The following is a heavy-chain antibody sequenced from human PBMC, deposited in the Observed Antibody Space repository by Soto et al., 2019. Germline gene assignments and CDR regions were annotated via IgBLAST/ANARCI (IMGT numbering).Heavy chain of an antibody. CDR1: GYTLSNYA. D-gene: IGHD2-21*02. CDR2: INAGNGDI. CDR3: ARSIVVVTALDY. Sequence: ASVKVSCKASGYTLSNYAMHWVRQAPGQRLEWMGWINAGNGDIKYSQKFQGRVSITRDTSANTAYMELSSLRSEDTAVYYCARSIVVVTALDYWGQGTLVTVSS. J-gene: IGHJ4*02. V-gene: IGHV1-3*01.